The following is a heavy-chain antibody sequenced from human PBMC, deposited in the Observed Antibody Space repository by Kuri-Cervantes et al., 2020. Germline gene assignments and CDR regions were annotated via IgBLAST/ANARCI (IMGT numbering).Heavy chain of an antibody. CDR2: ISYDGSNK. J-gene: IGHJ4*02. D-gene: IGHD3-22*01. CDR3: AKDITMIVDRIDLFDY. CDR1: GFTFDDYA. Sequence: GESLKISCAASGFTFDDYAMHWVRQAPGKGLEWVAVISYDGSNKYYADSVKGRFTISRDNSKNTLYLQMNSLRAEDTAVYYCAKDITMIVDRIDLFDYWGQGTLVTVSS. V-gene: IGHV3-30*18.